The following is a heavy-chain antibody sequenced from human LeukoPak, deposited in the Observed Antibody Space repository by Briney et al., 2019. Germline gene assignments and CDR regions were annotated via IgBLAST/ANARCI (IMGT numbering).Heavy chain of an antibody. CDR3: ARSLYYYDSSGYYYY. V-gene: IGHV3-66*02. CDR1: GFTFSSNY. Sequence: PGGSLRLSCAASGFTFSSNYMSWVRQAPGKGLEWVSVISTSGSTYYADSVKGRFTISRDNSKNTLYLQMHSLRPEDTAVYYCARSLYYYDSSGYYYYWGQGTLVTVSS. J-gene: IGHJ4*02. D-gene: IGHD3-22*01. CDR2: ISTSGST.